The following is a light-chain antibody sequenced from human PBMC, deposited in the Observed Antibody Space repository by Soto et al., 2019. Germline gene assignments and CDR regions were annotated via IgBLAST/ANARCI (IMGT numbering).Light chain of an antibody. Sequence: QSVLTQPPSASGTPGQRVTISCAASRFNVGRNAVSWYQQVPGMAPKLLVFATDKRPSGVPDRFSGSASGASASLAISGLQSEDEADYYCATWDDSLNGPQFGGGTKLTVL. V-gene: IGLV1-44*01. CDR1: RFNVGRNA. CDR3: ATWDDSLNGPQ. J-gene: IGLJ2*01. CDR2: ATD.